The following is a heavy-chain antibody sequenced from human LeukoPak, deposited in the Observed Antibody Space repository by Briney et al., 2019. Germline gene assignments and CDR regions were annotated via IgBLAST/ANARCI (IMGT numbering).Heavy chain of an antibody. J-gene: IGHJ4*02. CDR1: GFTFSSYA. CDR3: AKLTKRMYSSSWYGGFDS. V-gene: IGHV3-30*02. Sequence: GGSLRLSCEASGFTFSSYAMSWVRQAPGKGLEWVAFIRFDGNEKYYAESVRGRGTITKDTSRNTLYLQMNSLRADDTAFYYCAKLTKRMYSSSWYGGFDSWGQGTLVTVSS. D-gene: IGHD6-13*01. CDR2: IRFDGNEK.